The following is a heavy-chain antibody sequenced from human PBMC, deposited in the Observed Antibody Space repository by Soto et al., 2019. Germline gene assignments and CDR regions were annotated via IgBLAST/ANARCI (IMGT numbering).Heavy chain of an antibody. CDR3: ARERDYYDPGGFPY. D-gene: IGHD3-22*01. CDR1: GYTFTSYA. J-gene: IGHJ4*02. CDR2: INAGNGNT. V-gene: IGHV1-3*01. Sequence: GASVKVSCKASGYTFTSYAMHWVRQAPGQRLEWMGWINAGNGNTKYSQKFQGRVTITRDTSASTAYMELSSLRSEDTAVYYCARERDYYDPGGFPYWGQGTLVTVSS.